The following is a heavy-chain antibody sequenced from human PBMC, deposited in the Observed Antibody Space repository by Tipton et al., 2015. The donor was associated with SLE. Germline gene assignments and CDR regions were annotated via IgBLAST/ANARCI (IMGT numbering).Heavy chain of an antibody. CDR2: IGSGGTTT. J-gene: IGHJ4*02. Sequence: SLRLSCAASGFTFSIFEMNWVRQAPGKGLAWVSYIGSGGTTTYYADSVKGRFTISRDNAKNLLYLQMNSLRVEDTAVYYCARDRSDRFERPGSFDSWGQGALVSVSS. CDR3: ARDRSDRFERPGSFDS. D-gene: IGHD1-1*01. CDR1: GFTFSIFE. V-gene: IGHV3-48*03.